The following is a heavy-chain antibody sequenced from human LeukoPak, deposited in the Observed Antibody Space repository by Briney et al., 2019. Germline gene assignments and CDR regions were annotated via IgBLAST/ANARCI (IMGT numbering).Heavy chain of an antibody. Sequence: GGSLRLSCAASGFIFSNYAMSWVRQAPGKGLEWVSSISASGGTTYYADSVKGRFTISRDNSKNTIYLQMNSLRAEDTALYYCARGGMTTVVTTYYYMDVWGKGTTVTVSS. J-gene: IGHJ6*03. CDR3: ARGGMTTVVTTYYYMDV. V-gene: IGHV3-23*01. D-gene: IGHD4-23*01. CDR1: GFIFSNYA. CDR2: ISASGGTT.